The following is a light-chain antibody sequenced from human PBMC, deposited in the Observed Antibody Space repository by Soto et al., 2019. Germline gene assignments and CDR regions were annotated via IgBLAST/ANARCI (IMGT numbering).Light chain of an antibody. CDR1: RSVSSSY. J-gene: IGKJ4*01. V-gene: IGKV3-20*01. CDR3: HQYGSSPLT. Sequence: EIVLTQSPGTLSLSPGERVTLSCRASRSVSSSYLAWYQQKPGQAPRLLIYGASSRATGIPDRFSGSGSGTDFTLTISRLEPEDFAVYYCHQYGSSPLTFGGGTKVEIK. CDR2: GAS.